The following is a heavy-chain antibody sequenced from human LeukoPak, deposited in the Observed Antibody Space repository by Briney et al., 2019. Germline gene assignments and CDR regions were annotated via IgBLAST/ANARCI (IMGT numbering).Heavy chain of an antibody. V-gene: IGHV1-2*02. D-gene: IGHD1-14*01. CDR2: INPNSGDT. CDR1: GYTFTPYY. J-gene: IGHJ4*02. Sequence: ASVKVSCKASGYTFTPYYLHWDRHAPGQGLEWMGWINPNSGDTHYAQTFQGRVSMTRDTSINTAYMELTSLRSDDTAVYYCAKSDTGWGQGTLVTVSS. CDR3: AKSDTG.